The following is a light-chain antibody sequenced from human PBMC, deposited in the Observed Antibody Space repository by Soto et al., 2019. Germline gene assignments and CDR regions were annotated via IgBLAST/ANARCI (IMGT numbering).Light chain of an antibody. CDR2: DAS. V-gene: IGKV3-20*01. J-gene: IGKJ1*01. Sequence: EVVLTQSPGTLSLSPGERATLSCRASQSVDNRLAWYQQKTGQPPRLLIFDASSRATDIPDRFSGRGSGTDFSLTITRLEPEDFAVYYCQQYGSSPWTFGQGTKVDIK. CDR3: QQYGSSPWT. CDR1: QSVDNR.